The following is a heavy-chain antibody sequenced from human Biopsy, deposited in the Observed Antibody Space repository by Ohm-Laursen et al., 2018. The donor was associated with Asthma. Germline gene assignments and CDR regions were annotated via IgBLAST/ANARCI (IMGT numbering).Heavy chain of an antibody. Sequence: SLRLSCAASGFVFSQCGMTWVRQGPGKGLEWVALVSSDGHTKYYADSVKGRFTISRENSRNRLYLQIDRLTVEDSAVYYCARQSGQDYGDSSGFDIWGQGTKVAVSS. J-gene: IGHJ3*02. CDR1: GFVFSQCG. D-gene: IGHD3-22*01. CDR2: VSSDGHTK. V-gene: IGHV3-30*03. CDR3: ARQSGQDYGDSSGFDI.